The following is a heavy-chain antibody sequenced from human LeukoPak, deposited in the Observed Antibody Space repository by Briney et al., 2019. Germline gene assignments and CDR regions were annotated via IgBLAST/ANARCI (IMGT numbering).Heavy chain of an antibody. V-gene: IGHV3-48*01. CDR2: ISSSSSII. J-gene: IGHJ6*03. D-gene: IGHD2-15*01. CDR3: ARFRGYCSGGSCYYEYYYYYIDV. CDR1: GFTFSSYS. Sequence: GGSLRLSCPASGFTFSSYSMSWVRQAPGKGLECVSYISSSSSIIYYADSVKGRFTISRDTAKNSLYLQMNSLRAEDTAVYFCARFRGYCSGGSCYYEYYYYYIDVWGKGTTVTVSS.